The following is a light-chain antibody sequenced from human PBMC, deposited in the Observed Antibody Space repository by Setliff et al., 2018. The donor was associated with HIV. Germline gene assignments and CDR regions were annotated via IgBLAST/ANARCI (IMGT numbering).Light chain of an antibody. CDR2: DNN. CDR1: NSNIGNNF. V-gene: IGLV1-51*01. CDR3: GAWDSSLSAGV. J-gene: IGLJ3*02. Sequence: TQPPSVSAAPGQKVTISCSGSNSNIGNNFVSWYQQLPGTAPKLLIYDNNKRPSGIPDRFSGSKSGTSATLGITGLQTGDEADYYCGAWDSSLSAGVFGGGTK.